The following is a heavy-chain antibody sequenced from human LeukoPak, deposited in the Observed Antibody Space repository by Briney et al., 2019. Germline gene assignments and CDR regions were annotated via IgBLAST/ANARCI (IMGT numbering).Heavy chain of an antibody. V-gene: IGHV4-4*07. CDR1: GGAISRYY. J-gene: IGHJ4*02. D-gene: IGHD4-17*01. Sequence: SETLSLTCTVSGGAISRYYWSWLRQPAGKGLEWIGRIYSSGSTNYNPSLKSRVTMAVDRSKNQFSRKLNSVTAADTAVYYCAREYGDLDYWGQGTLVTVSS. CDR3: AREYGDLDY. CDR2: IYSSGST.